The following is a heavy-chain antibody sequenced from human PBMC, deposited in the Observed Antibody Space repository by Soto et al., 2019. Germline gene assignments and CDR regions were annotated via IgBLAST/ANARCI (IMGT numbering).Heavy chain of an antibody. D-gene: IGHD4-17*01. CDR1: GGSISSGGYY. Sequence: PSETLSLTCTVAGGSISSGGYYWSWIRQHPGKGLEWIGYIYYSGSTYYNPSLKSRVTISVDTSKNQFSLKLSSVTAADTAVYYCASSGGDYEAFDYWGQGTLVTVSS. CDR2: IYYSGST. CDR3: ASSGGDYEAFDY. J-gene: IGHJ4*02. V-gene: IGHV4-31*03.